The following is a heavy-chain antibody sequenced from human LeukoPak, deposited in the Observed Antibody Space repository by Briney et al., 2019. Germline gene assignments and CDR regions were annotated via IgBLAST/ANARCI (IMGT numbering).Heavy chain of an antibody. CDR3: ARDLSDSSGGDWFDP. Sequence: SETLSLTCAVSGGSISSGGYSWSWIRQPPGKGLEWIGYIYYSGRTYYNPSLKSRVTISVDTSKNQFSLKLSSVTAADTAVYYCARDLSDSSGGDWFDPWGQGTLVTVSS. V-gene: IGHV4-30-4*07. CDR1: GGSISSGGYS. J-gene: IGHJ5*02. D-gene: IGHD3-22*01. CDR2: IYYSGRT.